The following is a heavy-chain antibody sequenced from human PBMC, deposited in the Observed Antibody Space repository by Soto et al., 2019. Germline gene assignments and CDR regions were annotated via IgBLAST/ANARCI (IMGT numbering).Heavy chain of an antibody. J-gene: IGHJ5*02. V-gene: IGHV4-39*01. CDR3: AVGIAARGSWFDP. CDR1: GGSISSSSYY. D-gene: IGHD6-6*01. CDR2: IYYSGST. Sequence: SETLSLTCTVSGGSISSSSYYWGWIRQPPGKGLEWIGSIYYSGSTYYNPSLKSRVTISVDTSKNQFSLKLSSVTAADTAVYYCAVGIAARGSWFDPWGQGTLVTVSS.